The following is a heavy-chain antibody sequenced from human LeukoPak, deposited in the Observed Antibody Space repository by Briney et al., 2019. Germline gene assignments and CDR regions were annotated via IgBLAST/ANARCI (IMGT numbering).Heavy chain of an antibody. CDR1: GGSFSGYY. J-gene: IGHJ5*02. CDR3: ARGAPVPAAMRWFDP. D-gene: IGHD2-2*01. Sequence: KPSETLSLTCAVYGGSFSGYYWSWIRQPPGKGLEGIGEINHSGSTNYNPSLKSRVTISVDTSKNQFSLKLSSVTAADTAVYYCARGAPVPAAMRWFDPWGQGTLVTVSS. CDR2: INHSGST. V-gene: IGHV4-34*01.